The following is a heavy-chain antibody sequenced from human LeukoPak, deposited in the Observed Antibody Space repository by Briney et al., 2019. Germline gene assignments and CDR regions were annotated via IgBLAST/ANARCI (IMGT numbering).Heavy chain of an antibody. CDR2: IYTSGST. Sequence: TSETLSLTCTVSGVSISSYYWSWLRQPAGKGLEWIGRIYTSGSTNYNPSLKSRVTMSVDTSKYQFSLKLSSETATDTAVDYCARDRYCDDSTCPAWRWFDSWGQGTLVTVSS. J-gene: IGHJ5*01. CDR3: ARDRYCDDSTCPAWRWFDS. V-gene: IGHV4-4*07. D-gene: IGHD3-22*01. CDR1: GVSISSYY.